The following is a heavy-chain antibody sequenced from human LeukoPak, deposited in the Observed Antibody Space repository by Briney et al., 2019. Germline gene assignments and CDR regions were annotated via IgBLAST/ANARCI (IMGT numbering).Heavy chain of an antibody. Sequence: GGSLRLSCAASGFTFSSYAMHWVRQAPGKGLEWVAVISYDGSNKYYADSVKGRFTISRDNSKNTLYLQMNSLRAEDTAVYYCARVRSYCSSTSCYFDAFDIWGQGTMVTVSS. D-gene: IGHD2-2*01. CDR3: ARVRSYCSSTSCYFDAFDI. V-gene: IGHV3-30-3*01. CDR2: ISYDGSNK. CDR1: GFTFSSYA. J-gene: IGHJ3*02.